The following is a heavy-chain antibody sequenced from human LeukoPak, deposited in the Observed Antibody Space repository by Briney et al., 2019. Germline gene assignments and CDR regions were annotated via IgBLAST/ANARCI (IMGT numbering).Heavy chain of an antibody. CDR1: GFTFSDYY. Sequence: PGGSLRLSCAASGFTFSDYYMSWIRQAPGKGLEWVSYITNSGSTIYYADSVKGRFTISRDNAKNSLYLQMNSLRAEDTALYCCARSPMVRGATTDYFDYWGQGTLVTVSS. V-gene: IGHV3-11*01. J-gene: IGHJ4*02. D-gene: IGHD3-10*01. CDR2: ITNSGSTI. CDR3: ARSPMVRGATTDYFDY.